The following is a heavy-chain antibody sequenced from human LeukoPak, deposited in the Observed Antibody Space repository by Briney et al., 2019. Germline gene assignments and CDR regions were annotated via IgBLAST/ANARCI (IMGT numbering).Heavy chain of an antibody. D-gene: IGHD3-10*01. CDR3: AGRDGSGSNDFDY. Sequence: SVKVSCKASGGTFSSYAISWVRQAPGQGLEWMGGIIPIFGTANYAQKFQGRVTITADESTNTAYMELSSLRSEDTAVYYCAGRDGSGSNDFDYWGQGALVTVSS. J-gene: IGHJ4*02. CDR2: IIPIFGTA. CDR1: GGTFSSYA. V-gene: IGHV1-69*13.